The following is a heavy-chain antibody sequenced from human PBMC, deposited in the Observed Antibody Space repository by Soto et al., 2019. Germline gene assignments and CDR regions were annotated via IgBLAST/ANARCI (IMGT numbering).Heavy chain of an antibody. Sequence: GGSLRLSCAASGFTFSSYGMHWVRQAPGKGLEWVAVIWYDGSNKYYADSVKGRFTISRDNSKNTLYLQMNSLRAEDTAVYCCARVHPVVPYFDYWGQGTLVTVSS. V-gene: IGHV3-33*01. CDR3: ARVHPVVPYFDY. CDR1: GFTFSSYG. CDR2: IWYDGSNK. D-gene: IGHD2-15*01. J-gene: IGHJ4*02.